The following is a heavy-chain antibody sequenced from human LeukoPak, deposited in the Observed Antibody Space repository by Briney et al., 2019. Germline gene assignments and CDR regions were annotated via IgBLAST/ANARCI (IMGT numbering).Heavy chain of an antibody. J-gene: IGHJ4*02. CDR1: GFTFNSYG. CDR2: IWYDGSDK. Sequence: GGSLRLSCAASGFTFNSYGIHWVRQAPGKGLEWVAFIWYDGSDKYYADSVKGRFTISRDNSKNTLYLQMNSLRAEDTAVYYCARARTTRGFDYWGQGTLVTVSS. V-gene: IGHV3-33*01. CDR3: ARARTTRGFDY. D-gene: IGHD4-17*01.